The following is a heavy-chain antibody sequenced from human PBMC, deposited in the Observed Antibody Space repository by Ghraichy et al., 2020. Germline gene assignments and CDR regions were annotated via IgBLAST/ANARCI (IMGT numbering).Heavy chain of an antibody. CDR1: GFAFSDYH. CDR2: ISSRSSTI. V-gene: IGHV3-11*01. CDR3: ARGTLFGVRTLFNH. Sequence: GGSLRLSCAASGFAFSDYHMSWIRQAPGKGLEWISYISSRSSTIKYVESAKGRFTISRDNVKNSLYLEMNNLRLEDTAVYYCARGTLFGVRTLFNHWGQGTLVTVSS. D-gene: IGHD3-3*01. J-gene: IGHJ1*01.